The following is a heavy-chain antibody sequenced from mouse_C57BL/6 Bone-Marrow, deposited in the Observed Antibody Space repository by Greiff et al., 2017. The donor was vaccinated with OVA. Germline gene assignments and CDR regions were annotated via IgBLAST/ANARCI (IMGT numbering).Heavy chain of an antibody. CDR1: GYTFTSYT. J-gene: IGHJ2*01. V-gene: IGHV1-4*01. CDR3: TRGYYFDY. CDR2: IDPTNDYT. Sequence: VQLQQSGAELARPGASVKMSCKASGYTFTSYTIHWVKQRPGQGLEWIVYIDPTNDYTTNNQNFKGKATLTADKSSSPAYMQLSSLTSEDSAVYYCTRGYYFDYWGQGTTLTVSS.